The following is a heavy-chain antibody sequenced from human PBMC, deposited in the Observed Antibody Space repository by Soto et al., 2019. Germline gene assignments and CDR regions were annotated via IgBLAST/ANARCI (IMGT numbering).Heavy chain of an antibody. CDR3: ARPSSSWTSDAFDI. Sequence: SETLALTSTVSGGSIRSYYWSWIRQPPGKGLEWIGYIYYSGSTNYNPSLKSRVTISVDTSKNQFSLKLSSVTAADTAVYYCARPSSSWTSDAFDIWGQGTMVTVSS. CDR2: IYYSGST. V-gene: IGHV4-59*08. J-gene: IGHJ3*02. CDR1: GGSIRSYY. D-gene: IGHD6-13*01.